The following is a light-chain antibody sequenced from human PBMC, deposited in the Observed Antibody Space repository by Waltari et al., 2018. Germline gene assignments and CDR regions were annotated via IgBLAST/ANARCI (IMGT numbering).Light chain of an antibody. V-gene: IGLV2-14*01. CDR3: SSYTSSSTLDVV. CDR1: RRAVGSDNY. Sequence: QSALTQPASVSGSPGQSITLSCTGTRRAVGSDNYVSWYQQHQGKAPKLMIYDVSNRPSGVSNRFSGSKSGNTASLTISGLQAEDEADYYCSSYTSSSTLDVVFGGGTKLTVL. J-gene: IGLJ2*01. CDR2: DVS.